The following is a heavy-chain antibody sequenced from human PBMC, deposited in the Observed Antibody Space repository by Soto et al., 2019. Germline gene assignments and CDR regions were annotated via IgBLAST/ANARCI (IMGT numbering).Heavy chain of an antibody. CDR1: GGSISSYY. D-gene: IGHD3-16*01. CDR3: ARDGVGDNAFDI. Sequence: SETLSLTCTVSGGSISSYYWSWIRQPPGKGLEWIGYIYYSGSTNYNPSLKSRVTISVDTSKNQFSLKLSSVTAADTAVYYCARDGVGDNAFDIWGQGTMVTVSS. J-gene: IGHJ3*02. CDR2: IYYSGST. V-gene: IGHV4-59*01.